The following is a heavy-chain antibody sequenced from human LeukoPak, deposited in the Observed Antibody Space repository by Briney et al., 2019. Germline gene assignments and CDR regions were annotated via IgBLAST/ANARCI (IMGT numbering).Heavy chain of an antibody. Sequence: PSETLSLTCTVSGGSISSGDYYWSWIRQPPGKGLEWIGYIYYSGSTYYNPSLKSRVTISVDTSKNQFSLKLSSVTAADTAVYYCARGYDSSGYYNYGMDVRGQGTTVTVSS. D-gene: IGHD3-22*01. V-gene: IGHV4-30-4*01. CDR3: ARGYDSSGYYNYGMDV. CDR2: IYYSGST. CDR1: GGSISSGDYY. J-gene: IGHJ6*02.